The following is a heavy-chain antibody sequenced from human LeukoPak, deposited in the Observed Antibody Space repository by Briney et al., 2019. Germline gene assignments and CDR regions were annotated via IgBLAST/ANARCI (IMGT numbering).Heavy chain of an antibody. CDR1: GFTFSSYA. J-gene: IGHJ4*02. Sequence: GGSLRLSCAASGFTFSSYAMHWVRQAPGKGLEWVAVISYDGSNKYYADSVKGRFTISRDNSKNTLYLQMNSLRDEDTAVYYCARGRVYYDFWSGYYWFDYWGQGTLVTVSS. D-gene: IGHD3-3*01. V-gene: IGHV3-30-3*01. CDR2: ISYDGSNK. CDR3: ARGRVYYDFWSGYYWFDY.